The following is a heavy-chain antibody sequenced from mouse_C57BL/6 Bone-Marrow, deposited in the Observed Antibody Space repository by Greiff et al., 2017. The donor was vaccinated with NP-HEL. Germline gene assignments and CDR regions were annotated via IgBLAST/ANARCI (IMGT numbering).Heavy chain of an antibody. CDR1: GFTFSSYG. J-gene: IGHJ3*01. Sequence: DVMLVESGGDLVKPGGSLKLSCAASGFTFSSYGMSWVRQTPDKRLEWVATISSGGSYTYYPDSVKGRFTISRDNAKNTLYLQMSSLKSEDTAMYYCARHGRLAYWGQGTLVTVSA. V-gene: IGHV5-6*02. CDR3: ARHGRLAY. CDR2: ISSGGSYT.